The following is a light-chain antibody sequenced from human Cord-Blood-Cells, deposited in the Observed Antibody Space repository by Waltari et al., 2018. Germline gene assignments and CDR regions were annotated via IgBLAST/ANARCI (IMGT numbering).Light chain of an antibody. V-gene: IGLV3-19*01. Sequence: SSELTQDPAVSVALGQTVRITCQGDSLRSYYASWDQQKPGQAPVLVINGKNNRPSGIPDRFSGASSGDTASLTITGAQAKDEADYYCNSRDSSGNHVVFGGGTKLTVL. J-gene: IGLJ2*01. CDR2: GKN. CDR1: SLRSYY. CDR3: NSRDSSGNHVV.